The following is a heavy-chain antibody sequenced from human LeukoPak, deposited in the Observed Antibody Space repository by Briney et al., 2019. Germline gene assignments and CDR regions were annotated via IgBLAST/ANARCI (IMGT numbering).Heavy chain of an antibody. CDR3: ARGLVVGARSFDP. Sequence: KASETLSLTCTVSGGSISSYYWSWIRQPPGKGLEWIGYIYYSGSTNYNPSLKSRVTISVDTSKNQFSLKLSSVTAADTAVYYCARGLVVGARSFDPWGQGTLVTVSS. CDR2: IYYSGST. D-gene: IGHD2-21*01. J-gene: IGHJ5*02. CDR1: GGSISSYY. V-gene: IGHV4-59*01.